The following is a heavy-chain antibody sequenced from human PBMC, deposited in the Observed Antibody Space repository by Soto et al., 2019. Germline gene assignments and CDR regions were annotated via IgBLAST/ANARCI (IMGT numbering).Heavy chain of an antibody. CDR2: ISGSGVST. V-gene: IGHV3-23*01. CDR1: GFTFSSYA. J-gene: IGHJ4*02. CDR3: AKSPGMYYYDSSGYYHYDY. D-gene: IGHD3-22*01. Sequence: GGSLRLSCAASGFTFSSYAMSWVRQAPGKGLEWVSAISGSGVSTYYADSVKGRFTISRDNSKNTLYLQMNSLRAEDTAVYYSAKSPGMYYYDSSGYYHYDYWGQGPLVTVSS.